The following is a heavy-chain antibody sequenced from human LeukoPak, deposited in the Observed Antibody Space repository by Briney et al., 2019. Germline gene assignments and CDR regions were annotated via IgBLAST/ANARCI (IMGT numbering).Heavy chain of an antibody. Sequence: PSQTLSLTCAVSGGSISSGGYSWSWIRQPPGKDLEWIGYIYHSGSTYYNPSLKSRVTISVDRSKNQFSLKLSSVTAADTAVYYCAREPRGGGGFDYWGQGTLVTVSS. CDR1: GGSISSGGYS. CDR2: IYHSGST. V-gene: IGHV4-30-2*01. J-gene: IGHJ4*02. D-gene: IGHD3-16*01. CDR3: AREPRGGGGFDY.